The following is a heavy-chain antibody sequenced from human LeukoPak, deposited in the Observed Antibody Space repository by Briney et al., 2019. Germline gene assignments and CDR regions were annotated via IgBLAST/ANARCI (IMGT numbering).Heavy chain of an antibody. Sequence: GGSLRLSCAASGFTFSSYEMNWVRQAPGKGLEWVSYISSSGSTIYYADSVKGRFTISRDSAKNSLYLQMNSLRDEDTAVYYCARGRGGSGREAYNVDYWGQGTPVTVSS. CDR1: GFTFSSYE. V-gene: IGHV3-48*03. CDR2: ISSSGSTI. D-gene: IGHD5-24*01. J-gene: IGHJ4*02. CDR3: ARGRGGSGREAYNVDY.